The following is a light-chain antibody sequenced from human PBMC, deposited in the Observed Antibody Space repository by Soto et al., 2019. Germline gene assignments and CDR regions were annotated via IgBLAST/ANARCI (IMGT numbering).Light chain of an antibody. V-gene: IGLV6-57*02. J-gene: IGLJ2*01. CDR3: QSYDGNNVV. CDR1: SGSIASNY. Sequence: NFMLTQPHSVSESPGKTVTISCTGSSGSIASNYVQWYQQRPGSAPTTVIYEDHQRPSGVPDRFSGSIDSSSNSASLTISGLKTEDEADYYCQSYDGNNVVFGGGTKVTVL. CDR2: EDH.